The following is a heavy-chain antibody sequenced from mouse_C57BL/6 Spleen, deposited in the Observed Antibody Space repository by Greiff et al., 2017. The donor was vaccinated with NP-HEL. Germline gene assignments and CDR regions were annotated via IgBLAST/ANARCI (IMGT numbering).Heavy chain of an antibody. V-gene: IGHV1-80*01. D-gene: IGHD1-1*01. CDR2: IYPGDGDT. CDR3: ARSYGSSLYYAMDY. Sequence: QVQLKQSGAELVKPGASVKISCKASGYAFSSYWMNWVKQRPGKGLEWIGQIYPGDGDTNYNGKFKGKATLTADKSSSTAYMQLSSLTSEDSAVYFCARSYGSSLYYAMDYWGQGTSVTVSS. CDR1: GYAFSSYW. J-gene: IGHJ4*01.